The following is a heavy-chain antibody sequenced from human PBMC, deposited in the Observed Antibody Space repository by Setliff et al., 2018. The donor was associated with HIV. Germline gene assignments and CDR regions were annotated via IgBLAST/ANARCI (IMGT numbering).Heavy chain of an antibody. CDR2: FYTSGTT. V-gene: IGHV4-61*10. D-gene: IGHD6-13*01. J-gene: IGHJ4*02. CDR3: ARLPDINSWPFDY. Sequence: PSETLSLTCSVSGGSLSSGSHYCTWLRQAAGKGLEWIGHFYTSGTTNYNPSLESRLTMSVDSSKNQFSLSLSSVTAADTAVYYCARLPDINSWPFDYWARGTLVTVSS. CDR1: GGSLSSGSHY.